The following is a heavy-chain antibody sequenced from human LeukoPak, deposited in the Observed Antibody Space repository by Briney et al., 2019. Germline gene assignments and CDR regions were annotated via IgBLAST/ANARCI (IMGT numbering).Heavy chain of an antibody. CDR3: ARNFPGVGCSGGSCYDY. Sequence: SETLSLTCTVSGGSISSYYWSWIRQPPGKGLEWIGYIYYRGATKYNPSLKSRVTISVDTSKNQFSLKLTSVTAADTAVYFCARNFPGVGCSGGSCYDYWGQGTLVTVSS. J-gene: IGHJ4*02. D-gene: IGHD2-15*01. CDR2: IYYRGAT. V-gene: IGHV4-59*12. CDR1: GGSISSYY.